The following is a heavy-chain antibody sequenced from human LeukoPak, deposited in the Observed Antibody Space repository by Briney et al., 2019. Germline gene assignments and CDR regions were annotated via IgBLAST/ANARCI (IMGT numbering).Heavy chain of an antibody. Sequence: GGSLRLSCAASGFTFSTYGMHWVRQAPGKGLEWVAVIWYDGGKKYYADSVKGRFTISRDNAKSILYLQMNSLRAEDTAVYYCANTGYNYEFDYWGQGTLVTVSS. CDR3: ANTGYNYEFDY. CDR2: IWYDGGKK. D-gene: IGHD5-18*01. V-gene: IGHV3-33*03. J-gene: IGHJ4*02. CDR1: GFTFSTYG.